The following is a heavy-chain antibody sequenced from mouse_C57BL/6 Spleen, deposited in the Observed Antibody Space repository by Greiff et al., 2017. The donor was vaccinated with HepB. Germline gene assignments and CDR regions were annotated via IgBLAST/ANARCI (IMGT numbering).Heavy chain of an antibody. V-gene: IGHV5-4*01. Sequence: EVQLVESGGGLVKPGGSLKLSCAASGFTFSSYAMSWVRQTPAKRLEWVATISDGGSYTYYPDNVKGRFTLSRDNAKNNLYLQMSHLKSEDTAMYYCARDTDGCYGYGGQGTTLTVSS. CDR1: GFTFSSYA. J-gene: IGHJ2*01. D-gene: IGHD2-3*01. CDR2: ISDGGSYT. CDR3: ARDTDGCYGY.